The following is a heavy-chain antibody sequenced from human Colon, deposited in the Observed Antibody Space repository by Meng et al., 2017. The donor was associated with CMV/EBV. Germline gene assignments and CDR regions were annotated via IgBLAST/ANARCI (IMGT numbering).Heavy chain of an antibody. J-gene: IGHJ5*02. D-gene: IGHD6-25*01. V-gene: IGHV1-69*01. CDR2: IIPMFGSP. Sequence: QGQLVEFGAGVKNPGSSVKVFFKTSGGTFDTCTFNGVRQAPGQGLEWMGGIIPMFGSPSYSQKFRGRVTITADELEANSLRSEDTAVYYCARGKRAGFDLWGQGTLVTVFS. CDR3: ARGKRAGFDL. CDR1: GGTFDTCT.